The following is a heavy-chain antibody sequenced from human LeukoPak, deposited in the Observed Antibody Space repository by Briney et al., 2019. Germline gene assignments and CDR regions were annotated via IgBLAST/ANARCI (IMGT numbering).Heavy chain of an antibody. CDR2: IYSGGST. J-gene: IGHJ4*02. D-gene: IGHD6-13*01. Sequence: GGSLRLSCAASGFTVSSNYMSWVRQAPGKGLEWVSVIYSGGSTYYADSVKGRFTISRDNSKNTLYLQMNSLRAEDTAVYYCTRVGSSWYHFYDYWGQGTLVTVSS. CDR3: TRVGSSWYHFYDY. CDR1: GFTVSSNY. V-gene: IGHV3-53*01.